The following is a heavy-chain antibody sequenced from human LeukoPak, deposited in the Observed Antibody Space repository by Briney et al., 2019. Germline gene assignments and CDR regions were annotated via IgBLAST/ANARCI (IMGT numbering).Heavy chain of an antibody. CDR3: AKDQGTAIFGVVIPDWYFDL. V-gene: IGHV3-23*01. Sequence: GGSLRLSCAASGFTFSDYAMNWVRQAPGKGLEWVSSISGSGGNILYADSVKGRFTTSRDNSKNTVHLQMNSLRADDTAVYYCAKDQGTAIFGVVIPDWYFDLRGRGTLVTVSS. D-gene: IGHD3-3*01. CDR2: ISGSGGNI. CDR1: GFTFSDYA. J-gene: IGHJ2*01.